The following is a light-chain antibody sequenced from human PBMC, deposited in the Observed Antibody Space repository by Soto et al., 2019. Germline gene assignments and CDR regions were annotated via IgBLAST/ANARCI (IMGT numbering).Light chain of an antibody. J-gene: IGKJ5*01. CDR3: QQYSDWPIT. Sequence: EVVMTQSPATLSVSPGERATLSCRASQSISNTLVWYQQKPGQAPRLLMSGAFKRATGVPARFRGSGSGTDFTLTISSVQSEDFAVYYCQQYSDWPITFGQGTRLE. V-gene: IGKV3-15*01. CDR1: QSISNT. CDR2: GAF.